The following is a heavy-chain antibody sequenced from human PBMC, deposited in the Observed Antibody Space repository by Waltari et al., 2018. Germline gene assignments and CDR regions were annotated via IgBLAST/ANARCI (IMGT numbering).Heavy chain of an antibody. CDR1: GGYISSGSYY. D-gene: IGHD1-1*01. V-gene: IGHV4-61*09. J-gene: IGHJ4*02. Sequence: QVQLQESGPGFVKPSHTLSLTCPVSGGYISSGSYYWSWIRQPAGKGLEWIGYIYTSGSTNYNPSRKSRVTISVDTSKNQFSLKLSSVTAADTAVYYCARAAKKSATTIWGQGTLVTVSS. CDR3: ARAAKKSATTI. CDR2: IYTSGST.